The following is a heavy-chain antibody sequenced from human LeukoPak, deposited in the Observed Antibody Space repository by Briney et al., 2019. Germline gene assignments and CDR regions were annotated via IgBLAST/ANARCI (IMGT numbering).Heavy chain of an antibody. Sequence: GESLKISCKGSGYSFTSYWIGWVRQMPGRGLEWMGIFYPGDSDTRYSPSFQGQVTISADKSISTAYLQWSSLKASDTAMYYCARLPYYYDSSGYSGPYYFDYWGQGTLVTVSS. D-gene: IGHD3-22*01. CDR1: GYSFTSYW. CDR3: ARLPYYYDSSGYSGPYYFDY. CDR2: FYPGDSDT. J-gene: IGHJ4*02. V-gene: IGHV5-51*01.